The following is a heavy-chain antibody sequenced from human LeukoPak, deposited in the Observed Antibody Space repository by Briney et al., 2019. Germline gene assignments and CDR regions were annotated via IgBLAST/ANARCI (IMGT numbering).Heavy chain of an antibody. CDR3: AREVAVADNYYYYYMDV. J-gene: IGHJ6*03. D-gene: IGHD6-19*01. CDR1: GYAFTSYG. Sequence: ASVKVSCKASGYAFTSYGISWVRQAPGQGLEWMGWINTNTGNPTYAQGFTGRFVFSLDTSVSTAYLQISSLKAEDTAVYYCAREVAVADNYYYYYMDVWGKGTTVTVSS. CDR2: INTNTGNP. V-gene: IGHV7-4-1*02.